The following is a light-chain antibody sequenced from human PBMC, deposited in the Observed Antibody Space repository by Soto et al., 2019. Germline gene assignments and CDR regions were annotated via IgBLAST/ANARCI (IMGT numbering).Light chain of an antibody. Sequence: SYELAQPPSVSVAPGQTARITCGGNNIESKSVHWYQQRPGQAPVLVIYVDSDRPSGIPDRFSASTSWNTAALTISRVEAGDEADYYRQVWDTISDHYVFGSGTKVTVL. CDR2: VDS. J-gene: IGLJ1*01. CDR3: QVWDTISDHYV. V-gene: IGLV3-21*02. CDR1: NIESKS.